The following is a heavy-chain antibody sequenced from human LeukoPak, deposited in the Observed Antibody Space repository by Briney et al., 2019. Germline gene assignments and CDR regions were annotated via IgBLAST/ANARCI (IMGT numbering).Heavy chain of an antibody. Sequence: GASVKVSCKASGGTFSSYAISWVRQAPGQGLEWMGGIIPIFGTANYAQKFQGRVTITADKSTSTAYMELSSLRSEDTAVYYCATPGYSSSWYGGNAFDIWGQGTMVTVSS. CDR2: IIPIFGTA. V-gene: IGHV1-69*06. J-gene: IGHJ3*02. CDR3: ATPGYSSSWYGGNAFDI. D-gene: IGHD6-13*01. CDR1: GGTFSSYA.